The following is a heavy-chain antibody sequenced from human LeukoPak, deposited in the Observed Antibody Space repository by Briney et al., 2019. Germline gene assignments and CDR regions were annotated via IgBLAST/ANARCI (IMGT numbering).Heavy chain of an antibody. CDR1: GFTFTNFP. Sequence: SVKVSCKASGFTFTNFPMQWVRQARGQRLEWIGWIVVGSGNTNYAQKFQERVTITRDMSTSTAYMELSSLRSEDTAVYYCAADRGSDDAFDIWGQGTVVTVSS. J-gene: IGHJ3*02. V-gene: IGHV1-58*02. CDR2: IVVGSGNT. D-gene: IGHD6-25*01. CDR3: AADRGSDDAFDI.